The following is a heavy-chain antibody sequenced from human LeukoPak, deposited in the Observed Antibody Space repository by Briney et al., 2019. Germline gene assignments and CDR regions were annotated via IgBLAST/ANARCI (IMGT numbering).Heavy chain of an antibody. D-gene: IGHD2-8*01. Sequence: SETLSLTCTVSGGSISSGGYYWSWIRQHPGKGLEWIGYIYYSGSTYYNPSLKSRVTISVDTSKNQFSLKLSSVTAADTAVYYCARGFLGPNKNGMDVWGQGTTVTVSS. CDR1: GGSISSGGYY. V-gene: IGHV4-31*03. CDR2: IYYSGST. J-gene: IGHJ6*02. CDR3: ARGFLGPNKNGMDV.